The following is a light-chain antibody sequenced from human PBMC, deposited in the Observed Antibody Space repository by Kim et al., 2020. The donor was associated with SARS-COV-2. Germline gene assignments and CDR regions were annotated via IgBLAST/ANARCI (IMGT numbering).Light chain of an antibody. CDR1: QSISNW. J-gene: IGKJ1*01. V-gene: IGKV1-5*03. CDR3: QQYDSGWT. Sequence: DVQMTQSPSTLSASVGDRVTITCRASQSISNWLAWYQQKPGRAPKLLIYKASNLQSGVSSRFSGGGSGTEFTLTISSLQTEDFATYCCQQYDSGWTFGQGTKVDIK. CDR2: KAS.